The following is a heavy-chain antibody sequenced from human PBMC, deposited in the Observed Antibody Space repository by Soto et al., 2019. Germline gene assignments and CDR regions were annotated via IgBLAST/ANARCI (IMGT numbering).Heavy chain of an antibody. D-gene: IGHD6-13*01. Sequence: VQLVESGGGLEQPGRSLRLSCAGSGFTFDDYALHWVRQVPRKGLEWVSGISWNGKEIGYADSVKGRFIVSRDNAKNSLYLQLHSLRVEDTALYFCVKDSSWQPRILDFWGQGTRVTVSS. CDR2: ISWNGKEI. CDR3: VKDSSWQPRILDF. CDR1: GFTFDDYA. V-gene: IGHV3-9*01. J-gene: IGHJ3*01.